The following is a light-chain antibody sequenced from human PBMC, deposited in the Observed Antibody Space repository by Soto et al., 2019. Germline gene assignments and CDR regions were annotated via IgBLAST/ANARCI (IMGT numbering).Light chain of an antibody. CDR3: SSYTTRSTHVV. CDR1: SSDVGSYNY. Sequence: QSALTQPASVSGSPGQSITISCTGTSSDVGSYNYVSWYQQYPGKAPKLMIYDVSNRPSGVSYRFSGSKSGNTASLTISGLQAEDEADYYCSSYTTRSTHVVFGGGTKLTV. CDR2: DVS. J-gene: IGLJ2*01. V-gene: IGLV2-14*01.